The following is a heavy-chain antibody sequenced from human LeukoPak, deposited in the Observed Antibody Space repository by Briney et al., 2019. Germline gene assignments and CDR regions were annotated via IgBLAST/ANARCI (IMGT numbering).Heavy chain of an antibody. Sequence: ASVKVSCKASGYTFTGYYMHWVRQAPGQGLEWMGIINPSGGSTSYAQKFQGRVTMTRDMSTSTVYMELSSLRSEDTAVYYCARDGYYYDSSGKIDYWGQGTLVTVSS. D-gene: IGHD3-22*01. V-gene: IGHV1-46*01. CDR1: GYTFTGYY. CDR3: ARDGYYYDSSGKIDY. J-gene: IGHJ4*02. CDR2: INPSGGST.